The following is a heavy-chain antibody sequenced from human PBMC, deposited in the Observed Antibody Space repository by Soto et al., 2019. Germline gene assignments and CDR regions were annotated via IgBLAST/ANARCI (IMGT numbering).Heavy chain of an antibody. CDR1: GYTFTSYA. J-gene: IGHJ4*02. CDR2: INAGNGNT. D-gene: IGHD6-19*01. CDR3: ARVKAVAGGLDY. Sequence: EASVKVSCKASGYTFTSYAMHWVRQAPGQRLEWMGWINAGNGNTKYSQKFQGRVTITRDTSASTAYMELSSLRSEDTAVYYCARVKAVAGGLDYWGQGTLVTVSS. V-gene: IGHV1-3*01.